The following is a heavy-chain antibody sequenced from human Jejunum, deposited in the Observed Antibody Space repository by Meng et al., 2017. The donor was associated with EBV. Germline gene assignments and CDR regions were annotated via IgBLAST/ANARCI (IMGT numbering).Heavy chain of an antibody. CDR2: ISVYRGNT. Sequence: QVQLGHAGAEGKKPGASVKVSCKASGYDFINSGISWVRQAPGQGLEWMGWISVYRGNTNYAQRFQDRVTLTTNTSTSTVYMELRSLTSDDTAVYYCARDRSNSDYWGQGTLVTVSS. J-gene: IGHJ4*02. V-gene: IGHV1-18*01. D-gene: IGHD5-24*01. CDR1: GYDFINSG. CDR3: ARDRSNSDY.